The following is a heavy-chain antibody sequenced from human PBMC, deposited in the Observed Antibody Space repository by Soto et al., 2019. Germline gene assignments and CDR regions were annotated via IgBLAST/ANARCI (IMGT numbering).Heavy chain of an antibody. CDR2: IW. CDR3: ARGDYYDSSGPFSDAFDI. Sequence: PGGSLRLSCAASGFTFSSYGMHWVRQAPGKGLEWVAVIWYVDSVKGRFAISRDNAKNSLLLQMNSLRAEDTAVYYCARGDYYDSSGPFSDAFDIWGQGTMVTVSS. D-gene: IGHD3-22*01. CDR1: GFTFSSYG. V-gene: IGHV3-33*03. J-gene: IGHJ3*02.